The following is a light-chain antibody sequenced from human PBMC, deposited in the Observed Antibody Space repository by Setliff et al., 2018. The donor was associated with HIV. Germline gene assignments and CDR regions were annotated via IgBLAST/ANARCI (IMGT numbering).Light chain of an antibody. Sequence: LTQPASVSGSPGQSITISCTGTSSDVGAFNYVSWYQQHPGKAPKLMIYGVNSRPSGVSNRFSGSKSDDTASLTISGLQAEDEADYYCSSYTRSATYVFGTGTKVTVL. CDR2: GVN. J-gene: IGLJ1*01. CDR3: SSYTRSATYV. V-gene: IGLV2-14*01. CDR1: SSDVGAFNY.